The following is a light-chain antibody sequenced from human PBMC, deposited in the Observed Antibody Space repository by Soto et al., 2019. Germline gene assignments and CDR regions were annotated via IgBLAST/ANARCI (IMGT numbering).Light chain of an antibody. CDR3: QQYKNWPL. CDR1: QSLNARY. CDR2: GAS. Sequence: EIVLTQSPCTLSLSPGERATLSCRASQSLNARYLAWYQVKPGQAPRLLFYGASSRATGIPDRFIGSGSGTDFTLTITGLEPEDFAVYYCQQYKNWPLFGQGTRLEIK. V-gene: IGKV3-20*01. J-gene: IGKJ5*01.